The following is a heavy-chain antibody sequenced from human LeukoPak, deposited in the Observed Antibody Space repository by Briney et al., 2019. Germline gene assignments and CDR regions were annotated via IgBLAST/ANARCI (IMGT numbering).Heavy chain of an antibody. Sequence: ASVKVSCKASGGTFSSYAISWVRQAPGQGLEWMGGIIPIFGTANYAQKFQGRVTITADESTSTAYMELSSLRSEDTAVYYCARVPGCSYGPHIYYFDYWGQGTLVTVSS. CDR3: ARVPGCSYGPHIYYFDY. D-gene: IGHD5-18*01. CDR2: IIPIFGTA. J-gene: IGHJ4*02. V-gene: IGHV1-69*13. CDR1: GGTFSSYA.